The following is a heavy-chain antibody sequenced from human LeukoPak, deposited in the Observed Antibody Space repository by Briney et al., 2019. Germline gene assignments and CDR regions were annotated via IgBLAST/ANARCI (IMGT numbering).Heavy chain of an antibody. Sequence: PSETLSLTCTVSGGSISSGSYYWTWFRQPPGKGLEWIGTIYYSGSTYYNPSLKSRVTISKDTSKNQFSLKLSSVTAADTAVYYCARSHWGPSFEAFDVWGQGTMVTVSS. CDR2: IYYSGST. CDR1: GGSISSGSYY. D-gene: IGHD7-27*01. V-gene: IGHV4-39*07. CDR3: ARSHWGPSFEAFDV. J-gene: IGHJ3*01.